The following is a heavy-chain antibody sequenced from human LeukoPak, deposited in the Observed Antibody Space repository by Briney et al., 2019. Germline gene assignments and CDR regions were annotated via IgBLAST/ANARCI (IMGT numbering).Heavy chain of an antibody. D-gene: IGHD6-13*01. Sequence: GGSLRLSCAASGFTFSDYYMSWIRQAPGKGLEWVSYISSSGSTIYYADSVKGRFTISRDNAKNSLYLQMNSLRAEDTAVYYCARDGTLNDYSSSSWYNDYYYYMDVWGKGTTVTISS. V-gene: IGHV3-11*01. CDR2: ISSSGSTI. CDR1: GFTFSDYY. J-gene: IGHJ6*03. CDR3: ARDGTLNDYSSSSWYNDYYYYMDV.